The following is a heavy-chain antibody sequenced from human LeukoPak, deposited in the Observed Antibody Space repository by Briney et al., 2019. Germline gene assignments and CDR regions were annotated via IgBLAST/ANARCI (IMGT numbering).Heavy chain of an antibody. CDR1: GYSFTSYW. Sequence: GESLKISCKGSGYSFTSYWIGWVRQMPGKGLEWMGIIYPGDSDTRYSPSFQGQVTISADKSISTAYLQWSSLKASDTAMYYCARHAGIGSRVGELLYMTDWGQGTLVTVSS. CDR3: ARHAGIGSRVGELLYMTD. D-gene: IGHD3-10*01. J-gene: IGHJ4*02. V-gene: IGHV5-51*01. CDR2: IYPGDSDT.